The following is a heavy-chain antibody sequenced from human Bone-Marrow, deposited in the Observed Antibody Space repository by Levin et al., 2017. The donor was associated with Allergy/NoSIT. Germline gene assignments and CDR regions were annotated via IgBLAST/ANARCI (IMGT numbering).Heavy chain of an antibody. CDR2: IKSHSDGGTT. Sequence: PGGSLRLSCVTSGFNFNDAWLSWVRQSPGGGLEWVGRIKSHSDGGTTDFAASLKGRFSISRDDSKSTFYLQMNSLKTEDTAVYFCTLYSWRGDYYHFESWGQGTQVTVSS. V-gene: IGHV3-15*05. CDR1: GFNFNDAW. CDR3: TLYSWRGDYYHFES. D-gene: IGHD1-26*01. J-gene: IGHJ4*02.